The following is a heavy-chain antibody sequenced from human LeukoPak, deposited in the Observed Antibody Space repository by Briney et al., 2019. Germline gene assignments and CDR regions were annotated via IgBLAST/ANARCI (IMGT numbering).Heavy chain of an antibody. Sequence: ASVKVSCKTSGYTFIGHYIHWVRQAPGQGLEWMWWINPKNGGANYAPRFQGRVTMTRDRSISTVYMEVTRLTSDDTAVYYCARASFWESPINWFDPWGQGTLVTVSS. D-gene: IGHD3-3*01. CDR3: ARASFWESPINWFDP. J-gene: IGHJ5*02. V-gene: IGHV1-2*07. CDR1: GYTFIGHY. CDR2: INPKNGGA.